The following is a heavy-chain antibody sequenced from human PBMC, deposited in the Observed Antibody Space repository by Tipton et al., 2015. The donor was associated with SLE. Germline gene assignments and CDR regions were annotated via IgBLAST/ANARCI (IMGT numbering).Heavy chain of an antibody. Sequence: TLSLTCTVSGGSITSGGYYWSWIRQHPGNGREWIGYIYYRGCTYYNPPLKSRVTISVDTSKNQFSLKMSSVTAADTAVYYCARASDTAMVITYYMDVWGKGTTVTVSS. CDR1: GGSITSGGYY. CDR3: ARASDTAMVITYYMDV. J-gene: IGHJ6*03. V-gene: IGHV4-31*03. CDR2: IYYRGCT. D-gene: IGHD5-18*01.